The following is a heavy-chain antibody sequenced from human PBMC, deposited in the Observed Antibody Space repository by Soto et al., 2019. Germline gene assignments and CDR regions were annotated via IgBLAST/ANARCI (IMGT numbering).Heavy chain of an antibody. V-gene: IGHV3-33*01. CDR3: ARDHVVGASHAFDI. J-gene: IGHJ3*02. CDR1: GFTFSSYG. Sequence: QVQLVESGGGVVQPGRSLRLSCAASGFTFSSYGMHWVRQAPGKGLEWVAVIWYDGSNKYYAESVKGRFTISRDNSKNTVDLQMNSLRAEDTAVYYCARDHVVGASHAFDIWGHGTMVTVSS. D-gene: IGHD1-26*01. CDR2: IWYDGSNK.